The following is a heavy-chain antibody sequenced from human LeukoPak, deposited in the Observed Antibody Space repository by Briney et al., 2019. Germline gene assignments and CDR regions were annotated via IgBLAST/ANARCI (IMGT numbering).Heavy chain of an antibody. V-gene: IGHV1-18*01. CDR1: GYTFTSYG. J-gene: IGHJ4*02. CDR3: ARSGYDSSGYYSAADYFDY. Sequence: ASVKVSCKASGYTFTSYGISWVRQAPGQGLEWMGWISAYNGNTNYAQKLQGRVTMTTDTSTSTAYMELRSLRSDDTAVYYCARSGYDSSGYYSAADYFDYWGQGTLVIVSS. CDR2: ISAYNGNT. D-gene: IGHD3-22*01.